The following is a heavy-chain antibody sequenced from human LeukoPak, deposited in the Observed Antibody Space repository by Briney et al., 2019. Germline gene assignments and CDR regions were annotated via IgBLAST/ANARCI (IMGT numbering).Heavy chain of an antibody. CDR3: ATAAYGSGSPDS. J-gene: IGHJ4*02. D-gene: IGHD3-10*01. Sequence: GGSLRRSCAASAFTFSSYSMIWVRQAPGNGLKWVSYISSSSSTIYYADSVKGRFTISRDNAKNSLYLQMNSLRAEDTAVYYCATAAYGSGSPDSWGQGTLVTVSS. V-gene: IGHV3-48*01. CDR2: ISSSSSTI. CDR1: AFTFSSYS.